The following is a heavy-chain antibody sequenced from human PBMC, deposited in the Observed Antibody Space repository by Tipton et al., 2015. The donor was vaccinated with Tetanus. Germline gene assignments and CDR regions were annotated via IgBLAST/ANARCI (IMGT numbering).Heavy chain of an antibody. CDR1: GYTFTGYY. CDR2: IDPNSGGT. Sequence: QVQLVQSGAEVKKPGASVKVSCKASGYTFTGYYIYWVRQAPGQGLEWMGWIDPNSGGTVYGQKFQGRVTMTRDTSISTAYMELRSLRSDDTAVYYCARDRGDYIYYGMDVWGPGTTVTVS. CDR3: ARDRGDYIYYGMDV. V-gene: IGHV1-2*02. D-gene: IGHD3-22*01. J-gene: IGHJ6*02.